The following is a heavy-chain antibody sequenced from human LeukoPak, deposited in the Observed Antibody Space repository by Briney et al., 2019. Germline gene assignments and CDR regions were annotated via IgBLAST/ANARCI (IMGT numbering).Heavy chain of an antibody. V-gene: IGHV1-18*01. Sequence: EASVKVSCKASGYTFTSYGISWVRQAPGQGLEWMGWISAYNGNTNYAQKLQGRVTMTTDTSTSTAYMELRSLRSDDTAVYYCAKLEANFWSGLFLSSHYYYYYMGDWGKGTTVTVSS. J-gene: IGHJ6*03. CDR2: ISAYNGNT. CDR3: AKLEANFWSGLFLSSHYYYYYMGD. CDR1: GYTFTSYG. D-gene: IGHD3-3*01.